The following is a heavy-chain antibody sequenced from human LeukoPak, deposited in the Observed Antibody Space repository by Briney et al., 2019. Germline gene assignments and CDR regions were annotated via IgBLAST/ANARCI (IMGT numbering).Heavy chain of an antibody. J-gene: IGHJ4*02. CDR3: ARVNTMIVVVS. V-gene: IGHV4-31*03. D-gene: IGHD3-22*01. CDR2: IYYSGST. CDR1: GGSISSGGYY. Sequence: PSETLSLTCTVSGGSISSGGYYWSWLRQHPGKGLEWIGYIYYSGSTYYNPSLKSRVTISVDTSKNQFSLKLSSVTAADTAVYYCARVNTMIVVVSWGQGTLVTVSS.